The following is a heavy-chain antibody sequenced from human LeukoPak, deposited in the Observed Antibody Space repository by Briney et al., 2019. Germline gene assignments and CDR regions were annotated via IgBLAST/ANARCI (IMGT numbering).Heavy chain of an antibody. CDR2: INHSGST. Sequence: ASETLSLTCAVYGGSFSGYYWSWIRQPPGKGLEWIGEINHSGSTNYNPSLKSRVTISVDTSKNQFSLKLSSVTAADTAVYYCARSVLLDYWGQGTLVTVSS. J-gene: IGHJ4*02. CDR1: GGSFSGYY. D-gene: IGHD3/OR15-3a*01. V-gene: IGHV4-34*01. CDR3: ARSVLLDY.